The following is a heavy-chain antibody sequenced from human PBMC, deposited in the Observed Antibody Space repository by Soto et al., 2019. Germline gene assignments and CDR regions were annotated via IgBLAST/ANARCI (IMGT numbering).Heavy chain of an antibody. CDR3: ASGYCASSSCLRMDV. CDR1: GFTFSSYA. Sequence: EVQLLESGGGLVQPGGSLRLSCAASGFTFSSYAMNWVRQAAGKGLEWVSAIGGGGSDTYYADSVKGRFTVSRDNSKNTLYLQMNSLRAEDTAVYYCASGYCASSSCLRMDVWGQGTTVTVSS. D-gene: IGHD2-2*03. J-gene: IGHJ6*02. V-gene: IGHV3-23*01. CDR2: IGGGGSDT.